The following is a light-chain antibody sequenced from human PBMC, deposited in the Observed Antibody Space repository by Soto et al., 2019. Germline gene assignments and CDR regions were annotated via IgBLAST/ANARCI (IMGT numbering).Light chain of an antibody. V-gene: IGLV2-14*01. Sequence: QSALTQPASVSASPGQSITISCTGTSSDVGAYNYVSWYQQHPGKAPKLMIYEVTNRPSGVSNRFSGSKSGNTASLTISGLQAEDEDDYYCTSYTRSSTYVFGTGTKVTVL. CDR2: EVT. CDR3: TSYTRSSTYV. J-gene: IGLJ1*01. CDR1: SSDVGAYNY.